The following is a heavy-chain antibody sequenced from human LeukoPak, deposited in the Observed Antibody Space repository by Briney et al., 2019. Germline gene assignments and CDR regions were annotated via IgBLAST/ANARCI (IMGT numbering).Heavy chain of an antibody. CDR3: ARPLSSSWYN. D-gene: IGHD6-13*01. J-gene: IGHJ4*02. V-gene: IGHV3-7*01. CDR1: GFTFSSYW. CDR2: IKEDGSEK. Sequence: PGGSLRLSCAASGFTFSSYWMSWVRQAPGKGLEWVANIKEDGSEKYYVDSVKGRFTISRDNAKNPLYLQMNSLRVEDTAVYYCARPLSSSWYNWGQGTLVTVSS.